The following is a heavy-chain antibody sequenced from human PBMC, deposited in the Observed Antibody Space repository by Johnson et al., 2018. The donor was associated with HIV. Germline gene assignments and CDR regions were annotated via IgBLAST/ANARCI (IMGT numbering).Heavy chain of an antibody. CDR2: IYSGGST. CDR1: GFTVSSNY. Sequence: VQLVESGGGLVQPGGSLRLSCAASGFTVSSNYMSWVRQAPGKGLEWVSVIYSGGSTYYPGSVKGRFTISRENAKNSLYLQMNSLRAGDTAVYYCAKDVGGWELVLDAFDIWGQGTMVTVSS. CDR3: AKDVGGWELVLDAFDI. J-gene: IGHJ3*02. D-gene: IGHD1-26*01. V-gene: IGHV3-66*01.